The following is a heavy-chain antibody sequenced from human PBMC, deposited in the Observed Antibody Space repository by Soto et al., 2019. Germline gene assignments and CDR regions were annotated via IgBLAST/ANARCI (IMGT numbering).Heavy chain of an antibody. D-gene: IGHD2-2*01. CDR1: GYSFTSNW. V-gene: IGHV5-51*01. CDR3: ARHSREDKGWTIRRLDY. J-gene: IGHJ4*02. Sequence: PGESLKISCEASGYSFTSNWIGWVRQMPGKGLEWMGIINPADSDIKYSPSFQGQVTISADKSISTVYLQWSSLQASDTAMYYCARHSREDKGWTIRRLDYWGQGTLVTVSS. CDR2: INPADSDI.